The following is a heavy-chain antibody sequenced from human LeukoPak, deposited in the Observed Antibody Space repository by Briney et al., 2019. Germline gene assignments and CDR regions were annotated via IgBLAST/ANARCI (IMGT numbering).Heavy chain of an antibody. CDR1: GYTFTGYY. J-gene: IGHJ4*02. V-gene: IGHV1-2*02. Sequence: ASVKVSCKASGYTFTGYYMHWVRQAPGQGLEWMGWINPNSGGTNYAQKFQGRVTMTRDTSISTAYMELSRLRSDDTAVYYCARDRYSSSPGDYWGQGTLVTVSS. CDR2: INPNSGGT. CDR3: ARDRYSSSPGDY. D-gene: IGHD6-6*01.